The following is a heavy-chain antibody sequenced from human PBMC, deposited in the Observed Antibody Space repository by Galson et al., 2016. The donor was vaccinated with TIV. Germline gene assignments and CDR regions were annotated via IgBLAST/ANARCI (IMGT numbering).Heavy chain of an antibody. CDR2: AHDIGTS. Sequence: LSLTCTLSGDSLYTYYWSWFRQPPGRGLEWIGDAHDIGTSNKNPSLESRVTISLDVSNNQISLRLTSVTAGDTAVYFCARVPGRAPDYWDKGNPVIVSS. CDR3: ARVPGRAPDY. CDR1: GDSLYTYY. D-gene: IGHD1-14*01. J-gene: IGHJ4*02. V-gene: IGHV4-59*01.